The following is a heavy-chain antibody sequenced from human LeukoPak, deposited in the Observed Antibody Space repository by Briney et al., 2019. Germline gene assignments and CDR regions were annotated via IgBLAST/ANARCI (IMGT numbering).Heavy chain of an antibody. D-gene: IGHD3-22*01. CDR3: ARQYYDSSGYYHY. V-gene: IGHV1-69*13. Sequence: SVKVSCKASGGTFSSYAISWVRQAPGQGLEWMGGIVPIFGTANYAQKFQGRVTITADESTSTAYMELSSLRSEDTAVYYCARQYYDSSGYYHYWGQGTLVTVSS. CDR1: GGTFSSYA. J-gene: IGHJ4*02. CDR2: IVPIFGTA.